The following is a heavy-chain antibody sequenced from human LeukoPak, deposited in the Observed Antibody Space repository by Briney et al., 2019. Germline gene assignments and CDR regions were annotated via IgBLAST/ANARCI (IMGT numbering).Heavy chain of an antibody. D-gene: IGHD2-15*01. CDR1: GGSIRSGDHH. Sequence: SYTLSLTCSVSGGSIRSGDHHWAWVRQPPGKGLEFIGSLDESGRPYYNRPLKSRVCISGDTSGKQFSLNLTSVTAADTAVYFCARDLGGYPFFMDVWGRGTTDIVSS. CDR3: ARDLGGYPFFMDV. J-gene: IGHJ6*03. V-gene: IGHV4-39*07. CDR2: LDESGRP.